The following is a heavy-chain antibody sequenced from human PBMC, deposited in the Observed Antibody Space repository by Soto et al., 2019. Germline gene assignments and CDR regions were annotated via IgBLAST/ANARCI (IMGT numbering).Heavy chain of an antibody. Sequence: EASVKVSCKDSVYTFTSYDINWVRQATGQGLEWMGWMNPNSGNTGYAQKFQGRVTMTRNTSISTAYMELSSLRSEDTAVYYCARGYCSSTSCYYNWFDPWGQGTLVTVSS. V-gene: IGHV1-8*01. CDR3: ARGYCSSTSCYYNWFDP. CDR2: MNPNSGNT. D-gene: IGHD2-2*01. CDR1: VYTFTSYD. J-gene: IGHJ5*02.